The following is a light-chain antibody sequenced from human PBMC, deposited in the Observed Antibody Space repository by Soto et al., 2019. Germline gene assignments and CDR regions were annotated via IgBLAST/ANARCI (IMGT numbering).Light chain of an antibody. V-gene: IGKV1-5*03. CDR1: QSITTW. CDR2: KPT. Sequence: DIQMTQSPSTLSASVGDRVTITCRASQSITTWLAWYQQKPGKAPKLLIYKPTNLQSGVASRFSGSGSGTEFSLTISSLQPEDFAIYYCQQYNDYQYTLGQGTKREIK. J-gene: IGKJ2*01. CDR3: QQYNDYQYT.